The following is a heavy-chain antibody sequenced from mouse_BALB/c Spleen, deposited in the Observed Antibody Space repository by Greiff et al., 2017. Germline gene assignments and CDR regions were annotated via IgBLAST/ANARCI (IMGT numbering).Heavy chain of an antibody. V-gene: IGHV5-6-3*01. CDR2: INSNGGST. Sequence: EVKLMESGGGLVQPGGSLKLSCAASGFTFSSYGMSWVRQTPDKRLELVATINSNGGSTYYPDSVKGRFTISRDNAKNTLYLQMSSLKSEDTAMYYCARDLRRDYAMDYWGQGTSVTVSS. J-gene: IGHJ4*01. D-gene: IGHD2-12*01. CDR3: ARDLRRDYAMDY. CDR1: GFTFSSYG.